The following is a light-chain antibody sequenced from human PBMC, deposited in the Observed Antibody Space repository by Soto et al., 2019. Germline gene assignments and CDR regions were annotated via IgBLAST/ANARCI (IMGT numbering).Light chain of an antibody. CDR1: QSVSRSY. CDR3: QQYGSPGT. Sequence: IVLTQSPGTLSFSPGERATLSCMASQSVSRSYLAWYQRKPGQAPRLLIYGASSRATGIPDRFSGGGSGTDFTLTISRLEPEDFAVYYCQQYGSPGTFGQGTKVDIK. V-gene: IGKV3-20*01. J-gene: IGKJ1*01. CDR2: GAS.